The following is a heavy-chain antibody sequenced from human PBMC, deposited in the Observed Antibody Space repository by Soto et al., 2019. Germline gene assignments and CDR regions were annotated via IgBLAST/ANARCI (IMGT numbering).Heavy chain of an antibody. CDR3: ARSQQQLVHNWFDP. Sequence: VKVSCKASGYTFTGYYMHWVRQAPGQGLEWMGWINPNSGGTNYAQKFQGWVTMTRDTSISTAYMELSRLRSDDTAVYYCARSQQQLVHNWFDPWGQGTLVTVSS. CDR2: INPNSGGT. D-gene: IGHD6-13*01. V-gene: IGHV1-2*04. CDR1: GYTFTGYY. J-gene: IGHJ5*02.